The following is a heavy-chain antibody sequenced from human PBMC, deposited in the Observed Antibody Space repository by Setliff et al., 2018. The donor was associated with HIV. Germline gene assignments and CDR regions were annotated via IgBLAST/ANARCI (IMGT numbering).Heavy chain of an antibody. D-gene: IGHD3-10*01. J-gene: IGHJ5*02. CDR2: INHSGST. V-gene: IGHV4-34*01. CDR1: GGSFSGYY. Sequence: SETLSLTCAVYGGSFSGYYWSWIRQPPGKGLEWIGEINHSGSTNYNPSLKSRVTISVDTSKNQFSLKLSSVTAADTAVYYCARVGRDYYGSNWFDPWGQGTLVTVSS. CDR3: ARVGRDYYGSNWFDP.